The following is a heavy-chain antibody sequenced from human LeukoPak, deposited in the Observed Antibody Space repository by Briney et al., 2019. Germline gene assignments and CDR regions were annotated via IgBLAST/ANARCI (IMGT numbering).Heavy chain of an antibody. CDR1: GYTFTSYG. V-gene: IGHV1-18*01. D-gene: IGHD3-16*02. Sequence: ASVKVSCKASGYTFTSYGISWVRQAPGQGLEWMGWISAYNGNTNYAQRLQGRVTMTTDTSTSTAYTELRSLRSDDTAVYYCARDRRSITFGGVIVFYFDYWGQGTLVTVSS. CDR2: ISAYNGNT. J-gene: IGHJ4*02. CDR3: ARDRRSITFGGVIVFYFDY.